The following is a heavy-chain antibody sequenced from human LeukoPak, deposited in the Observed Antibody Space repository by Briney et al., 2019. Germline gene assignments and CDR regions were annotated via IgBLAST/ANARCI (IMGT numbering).Heavy chain of an antibody. V-gene: IGHV3-30*18. D-gene: IGHD3-10*01. CDR1: GFTFSSYG. Sequence: GGSLRLSCAASGFTFSSYGMHWVRQAPGKGLEWVAFISYDGSNEYYADSVKGRFTISRDNSQNTLYLQMSSLRAEDTAVYYCAKDRVGLTYFDYWGRGTLVTVSS. J-gene: IGHJ4*02. CDR2: ISYDGSNE. CDR3: AKDRVGLTYFDY.